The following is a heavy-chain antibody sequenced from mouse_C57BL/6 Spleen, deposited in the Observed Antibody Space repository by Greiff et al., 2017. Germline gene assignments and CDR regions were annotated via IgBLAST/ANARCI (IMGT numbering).Heavy chain of an antibody. V-gene: IGHV3-6*01. D-gene: IGHD2-3*01. CDR3: ARGGWLLQGAMDY. CDR2: ISYDGSN. J-gene: IGHJ4*01. CDR1: GYSITSGYY. Sequence: VQLQQSGPGLVKPSQSLSLTCSVTGYSITSGYYWNWIRQFPGNKLEWMGYISYDGSNNYNPSLKNRISITRDTSKNQFFLKLNSVTTEDTATYYCARGGWLLQGAMDYWGQGTSVTVSS.